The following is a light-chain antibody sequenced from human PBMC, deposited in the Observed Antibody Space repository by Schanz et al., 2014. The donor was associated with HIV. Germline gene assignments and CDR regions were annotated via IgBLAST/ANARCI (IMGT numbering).Light chain of an antibody. CDR2: NTF. Sequence: QSVLTQPPSASGTPGQRVTISCSGSSSNFRSNAVNWYQQLPGTAPRLVIYNTFHRPSGVPDRFSGSQSGTSASLAISGLQSEDESDFFCATWDDSLDGWVFGGGTKPTV. V-gene: IGLV1-44*01. CDR3: ATWDDSLDGWV. J-gene: IGLJ3*02. CDR1: SSNFRSNA.